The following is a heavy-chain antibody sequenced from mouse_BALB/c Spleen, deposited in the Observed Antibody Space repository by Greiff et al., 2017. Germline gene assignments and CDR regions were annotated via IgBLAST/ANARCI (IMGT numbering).Heavy chain of an antibody. J-gene: IGHJ3*01. V-gene: IGHV5-4*02. Sequence: EVQGVESGGGLVKPGGSLKLSCAASGFTFSDYYMYWVRQTPEKRLEWVATISDGGSYTYYPDSVKGRFTISRDNAKNNLYLQMSSLKSEDTAMYYCARDGYGNSFAYWGQGTLVTVSA. CDR3: ARDGYGNSFAY. CDR1: GFTFSDYY. CDR2: ISDGGSYT. D-gene: IGHD2-10*02.